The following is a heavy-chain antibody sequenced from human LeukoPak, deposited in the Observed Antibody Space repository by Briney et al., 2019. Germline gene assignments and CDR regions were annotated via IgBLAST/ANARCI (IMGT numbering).Heavy chain of an antibody. J-gene: IGHJ4*02. CDR2: ISGSGGST. CDR1: GFTFSSYA. CDR3: AKGYYDYVWGSYYFDY. Sequence: GGSLRLSCAASGFTFSSYAMSWVRQAPGKGLEWVSAISGSGGSTYYADSVKGRFTISRDNSRDTLYLQMNSPRAEDTAVYYCAKGYYDYVWGSYYFDYWGQGTLVTVSS. V-gene: IGHV3-23*01. D-gene: IGHD3-16*01.